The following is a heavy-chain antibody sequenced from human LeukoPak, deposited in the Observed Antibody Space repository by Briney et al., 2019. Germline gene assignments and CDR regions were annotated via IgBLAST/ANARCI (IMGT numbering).Heavy chain of an antibody. V-gene: IGHV4-61*02. CDR2: IYTSGST. CDR3: ARGYNSRSTFDV. Sequence: SSETLSLTCTVSGGSISSGSYYWSWIRQPAGKGLEWIGRIYTSGSTNYNPSLKSRVTISVDTSKNQFSLKLSSVTAADTAVYYCARGYNSRSTFDVWGQGTVVTVSS. CDR1: GGSISSGSYY. D-gene: IGHD6-13*01. J-gene: IGHJ3*01.